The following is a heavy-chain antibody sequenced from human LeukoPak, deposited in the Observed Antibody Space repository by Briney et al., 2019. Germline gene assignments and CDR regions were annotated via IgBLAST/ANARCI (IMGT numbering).Heavy chain of an antibody. D-gene: IGHD3-22*01. V-gene: IGHV3-23*01. CDR2: ISGSGGST. Sequence: PGGSLRLSCAASGFTFSSYAMSWVRQAPGKGLEWVSAISGSGGSTYYADSVKGRFTISRDNAKNTVYLQMNSLRAEDTAVYYCARSLGSSGYQDYWGQGTLVTVSS. CDR1: GFTFSSYA. J-gene: IGHJ4*02. CDR3: ARSLGSSGYQDY.